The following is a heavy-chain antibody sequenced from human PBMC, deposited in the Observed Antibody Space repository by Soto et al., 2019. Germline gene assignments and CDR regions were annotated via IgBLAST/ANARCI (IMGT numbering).Heavy chain of an antibody. CDR2: MNPNSGNT. CDR1: GYTFTRYD. J-gene: IGHJ6*03. V-gene: IGHV1-8*01. D-gene: IGHD3-9*01. Sequence: GASVKVSCKASGYTFTRYDINWVRQATGQGLEWMGWMNPNSGNTGYAQKFQGRVTMTRNTSISTAYMELSSLRSEDTAVYYCARTYYDILTDYYYYYMDVWGKGTTVTVSS. CDR3: ARTYYDILTDYYYYYMDV.